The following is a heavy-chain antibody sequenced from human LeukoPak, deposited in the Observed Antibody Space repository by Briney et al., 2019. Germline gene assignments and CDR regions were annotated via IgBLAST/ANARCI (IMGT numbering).Heavy chain of an antibody. CDR1: GYSISSGYY. J-gene: IGHJ4*02. CDR3: ARAYYDFWSGYLDY. Sequence: SETLSLTCAVSGYSISSGYYWGWIRPPPGKGLEWIGSIYHSGSTYYNPSLKRRVTISVDTSKNQFSLKLSSVTAADTAVYYCARAYYDFWSGYLDYWGQGTLVTVSS. CDR2: IYHSGST. V-gene: IGHV4-38-2*01. D-gene: IGHD3-3*01.